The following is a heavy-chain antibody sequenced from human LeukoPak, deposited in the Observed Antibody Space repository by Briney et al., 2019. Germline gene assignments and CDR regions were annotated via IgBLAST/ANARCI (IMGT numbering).Heavy chain of an antibody. CDR1: GFIFSNYE. CDR2: VSSSGTTM. J-gene: IGHJ4*02. Sequence: GGSLRLSCAASGFIFSNYEMSWVRQAPGKGLEWVSYVSSSGTTMYYADSVKGRFTISRDNAKNSLFLQMNSLRAEDAAVYYCARDILGYCYNWGQGTLVTVSS. V-gene: IGHV3-48*03. CDR3: ARDILGYCYN.